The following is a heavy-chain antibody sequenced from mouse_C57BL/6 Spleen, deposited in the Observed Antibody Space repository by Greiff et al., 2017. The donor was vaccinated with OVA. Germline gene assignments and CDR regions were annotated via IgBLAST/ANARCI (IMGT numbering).Heavy chain of an antibody. D-gene: IGHD2-4*01. CDR1: GYTFTSYW. CDR3: ARGGLRNYAMDY. Sequence: QVQLQQPGAELVRPGSSVKLSCKASGYTFTSYWMHWVKQRPIQGLEWIGNIDPSDSETHYNQKFKDKATLTVDKSSSTAYMQLSSLTSEDSAVYYCARGGLRNYAMDYWGQGTSVTVSS. J-gene: IGHJ4*01. V-gene: IGHV1-52*01. CDR2: IDPSDSET.